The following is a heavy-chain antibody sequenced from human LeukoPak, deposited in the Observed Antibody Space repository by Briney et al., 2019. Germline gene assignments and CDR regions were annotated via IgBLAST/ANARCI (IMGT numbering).Heavy chain of an antibody. Sequence: GGSLRLSCAASGFTFSSYEMIWVRQAPGKGLEWVSYISGSGSIINYADSVKGRFTISRDNAKNSLYLQMNSLRAEDTAVYYCARGGNDILTGYYGGWAFDIWGQGTMVTVSS. V-gene: IGHV3-48*03. CDR1: GFTFSSYE. J-gene: IGHJ3*02. CDR3: ARGGNDILTGYYGGWAFDI. D-gene: IGHD3-9*01. CDR2: ISGSGSII.